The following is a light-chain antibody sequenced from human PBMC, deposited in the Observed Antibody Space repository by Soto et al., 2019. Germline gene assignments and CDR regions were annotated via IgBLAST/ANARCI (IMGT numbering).Light chain of an antibody. Sequence: EEVMTQSPATLSVPPGEAATLSCRAGQSVSSNLAWYQQKPGQAPRLLIYGASTRATGIPARFSGSGSGTEFTLTISSLQSEDFAVYYCVQYNNLYTFCQGTKLEIK. CDR1: QSVSSN. CDR2: GAS. J-gene: IGKJ2*01. CDR3: VQYNNLYT. V-gene: IGKV3-15*01.